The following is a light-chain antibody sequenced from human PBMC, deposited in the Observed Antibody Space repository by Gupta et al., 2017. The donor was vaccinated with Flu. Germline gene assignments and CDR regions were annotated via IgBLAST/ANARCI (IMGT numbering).Light chain of an antibody. CDR1: AGAVISDYY. Sequence: QTVVPPQPSLTSSPGGPVTPICASSAGAVISDYYPHWFQQNAGQAPRALIYKTDIKHAWTPARFSGSLIGGRAALTLSGVQPEDEADYYCLIMYGGAWVFGGGTKLTVL. V-gene: IGLV7-43*01. J-gene: IGLJ3*02. CDR2: KTD. CDR3: LIMYGGAWV.